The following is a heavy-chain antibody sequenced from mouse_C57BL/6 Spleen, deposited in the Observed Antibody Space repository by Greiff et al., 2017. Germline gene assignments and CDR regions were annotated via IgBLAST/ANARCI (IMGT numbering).Heavy chain of an antibody. CDR1: GFTFSSHG. V-gene: IGHV5-6*02. CDR2: SSSGGSYT. Sequence: EMKVEESGGDLVKPGGFLKLFRAASGFTFSSHGMSWVRQTPDKRPEWVATSSSGGSYTYYPDSVKGRFTISRDNAKNTLYLQTSSLKSEDTAMYYCARHIAPSSYFDYWGQGTTLTVSS. J-gene: IGHJ2*01. CDR3: ARHIAPSSYFDY.